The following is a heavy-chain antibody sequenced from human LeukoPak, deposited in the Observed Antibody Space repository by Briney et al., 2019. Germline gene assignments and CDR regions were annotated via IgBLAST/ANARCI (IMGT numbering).Heavy chain of an antibody. CDR1: GFTFSNAW. J-gene: IGHJ4*02. CDR3: TSYDYVWGSYRYTLVDY. D-gene: IGHD3-16*02. CDR2: IKSKTDGGTT. Sequence: GGSLRLSCAASGFTFSNAWMSWVRQAPGKGLEWVGRIKSKTDGGTTDYAAPVKGRFTISRDDSKNTLYLQMNSLKTEDTAVYNCTSYDYVWGSYRYTLVDYWGQGTLVTVSS. V-gene: IGHV3-15*01.